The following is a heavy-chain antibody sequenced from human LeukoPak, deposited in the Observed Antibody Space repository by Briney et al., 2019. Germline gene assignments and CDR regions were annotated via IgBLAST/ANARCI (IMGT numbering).Heavy chain of an antibody. CDR1: GYTFTGKY. V-gene: IGHV1-2*02. J-gene: IGHJ6*03. D-gene: IGHD6-19*01. Sequence: GASVKVSCKASGYTFTGKYMYWVRQAPGQGLEWMGWINPNSGGTNYAQKFQGRVTMTRDTSISTAYMELSRLRSDDTAVYYCARVPRIAVAPSHYYYYMDVWGKGTTVTVSS. CDR2: INPNSGGT. CDR3: ARVPRIAVAPSHYYYYMDV.